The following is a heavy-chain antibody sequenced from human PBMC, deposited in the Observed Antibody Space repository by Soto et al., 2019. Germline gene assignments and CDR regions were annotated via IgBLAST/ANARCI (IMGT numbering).Heavy chain of an antibody. CDR1: GGSMRSYY. J-gene: IGHJ6*02. CDR3: AGIGEDVYYGMDV. V-gene: IGHV4-4*07. D-gene: IGHD2-21*01. Sequence: PSETRSLTCSVSGGSMRSYYWNWLRQPAGKGLEWIGRIYSRGDTNYNPSVKSRVTMSVDTSKNEFSLRLNSVTAADTAVYYCAGIGEDVYYGMDVWGQGTTVTVSS. CDR2: IYSRGDT.